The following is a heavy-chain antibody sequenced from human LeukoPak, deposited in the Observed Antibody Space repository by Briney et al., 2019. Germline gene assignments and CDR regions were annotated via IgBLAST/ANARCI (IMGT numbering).Heavy chain of an antibody. CDR2: INPSTGGT. J-gene: IGHJ6*03. CDR3: ARVSLPTVATTYYYMDV. V-gene: IGHV1-2*02. CDR1: GYTFTGYY. D-gene: IGHD4-17*01. Sequence: ASVKVSCKASGYTFTGYYMHWVRQAPGQGLEWMGWINPSTGGTNYAQRFQGRVTMTRDTSISTAYMELSRLRSDDTAFYYCARVSLPTVATTYYYMDVWGKGTTVTVSS.